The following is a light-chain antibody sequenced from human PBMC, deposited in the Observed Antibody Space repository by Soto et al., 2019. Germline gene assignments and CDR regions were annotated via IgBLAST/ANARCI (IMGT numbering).Light chain of an antibody. CDR3: NSETSSSTYV. V-gene: IGLV2-14*03. CDR2: DVN. J-gene: IGLJ1*01. CDR1: SSHVGGYSF. Sequence: QSALTQPASVSGSPGQSITISCTGTSSHVGGYSFVSWYQQHPGKAPKLVIYDVNNRTSGVSNRFSGSKSGNTASLTISGLQTEDEADYYCNSETSSSTYVFGTGTKLTVL.